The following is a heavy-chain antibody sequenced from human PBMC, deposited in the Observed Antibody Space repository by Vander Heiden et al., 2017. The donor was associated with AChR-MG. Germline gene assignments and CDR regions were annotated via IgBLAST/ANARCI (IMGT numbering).Heavy chain of an antibody. J-gene: IGHJ1*01. CDR3: ATGLIAVAGMRFQH. CDR2: ISWNSGSI. D-gene: IGHD6-19*01. Sequence: EVQLVESGGGLVQPGRSLRLSCAASGFTFDDYAMHWVRQAPGKGLEWVSGISWNSGSIGYADSVKGRFTISRDNAKNSLYLQMNSLRAEDTALYYCATGLIAVAGMRFQHWGQGTLVTVSS. V-gene: IGHV3-9*01. CDR1: GFTFDDYA.